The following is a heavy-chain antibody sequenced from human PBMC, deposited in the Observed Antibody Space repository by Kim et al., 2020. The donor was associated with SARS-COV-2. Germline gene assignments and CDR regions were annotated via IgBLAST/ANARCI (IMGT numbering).Heavy chain of an antibody. V-gene: IGHV3-23*01. CDR3: AKASSLWFGEYYCFDY. CDR2: ISGSGGST. J-gene: IGHJ4*02. CDR1: GFTFSSYA. Sequence: GGSLRLSCAASGFTFSSYAMSWVRQAPGKGLEWVSAISGSGGSTYYADSVKGRFTISRDNSKNTLYLQMNSLRAEDTAVYYCAKASSLWFGEYYCFDYWGQGTLVTVSS. D-gene: IGHD3-10*01.